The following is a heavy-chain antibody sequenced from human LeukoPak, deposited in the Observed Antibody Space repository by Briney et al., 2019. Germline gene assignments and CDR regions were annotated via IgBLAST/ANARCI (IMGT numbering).Heavy chain of an antibody. J-gene: IGHJ6*03. CDR2: ISYDGSNK. D-gene: IGHD6-19*01. Sequence: PGGSLRLSCAASGFTFSSYSMNWVRQAPGKGLEWVAVISYDGSNKYYADSVKGRFTISRDNSKNTLYLQMNSLRAEDTAVYYCAKDSSGWYTQGSYYYYYYMDVWGKGTTVTVSS. CDR3: AKDSSGWYTQGSYYYYYYMDV. V-gene: IGHV3-30*18. CDR1: GFTFSSYS.